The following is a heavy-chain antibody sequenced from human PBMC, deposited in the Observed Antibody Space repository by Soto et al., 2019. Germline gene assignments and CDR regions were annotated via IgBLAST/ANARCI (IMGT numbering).Heavy chain of an antibody. V-gene: IGHV3-30*18. J-gene: IGHJ4*02. CDR3: AKGAWYGSSSSSDS. Sequence: QVQLVESGGGVVQPGRSLRLSCAASGSSLSNYDMHWVRQAPGKGLEWVAVMSYDGSRQFYADSVRGRFSVSRDISKSALYLQMSSLRIEDTAIYYCAKGAWYGSSSSSDSWGQGTHVTVSS. D-gene: IGHD6-6*01. CDR1: GSSLSNYD. CDR2: MSYDGSRQ.